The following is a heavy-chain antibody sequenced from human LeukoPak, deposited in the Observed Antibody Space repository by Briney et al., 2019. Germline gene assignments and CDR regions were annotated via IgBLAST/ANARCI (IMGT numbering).Heavy chain of an antibody. Sequence: GGSLRLSCAASGFTFSSYAMSWVRQAPGKGLKWVSAISGSGGSTYYADSVKGRFTISRDNSKNTLYLQMNSLRAEDTAVYYCAKIRDPWRIAVAGSFFDYWGQGLLVTVSS. CDR1: GFTFSSYA. V-gene: IGHV3-23*01. CDR3: AKIRDPWRIAVAGSFFDY. J-gene: IGHJ4*02. CDR2: ISGSGGST. D-gene: IGHD6-19*01.